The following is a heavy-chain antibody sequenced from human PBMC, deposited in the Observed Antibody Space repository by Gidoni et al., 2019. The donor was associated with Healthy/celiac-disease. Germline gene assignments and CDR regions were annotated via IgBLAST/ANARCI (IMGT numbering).Heavy chain of an antibody. Sequence: EVQLVESGGGLVQPGGSRRLSCAASGFTFSSYSMNWVRQAPGKGLEWVSYISSSSSTIYYADSGKGRFTNSRDNAKNSLYLQMNSLRDEDTAVYYCARGARKDKVFDYWGQGTLVTVSS. CDR2: ISSSSSTI. CDR1: GFTFSSYS. CDR3: ARGARKDKVFDY. V-gene: IGHV3-48*02. J-gene: IGHJ4*02. D-gene: IGHD6-6*01.